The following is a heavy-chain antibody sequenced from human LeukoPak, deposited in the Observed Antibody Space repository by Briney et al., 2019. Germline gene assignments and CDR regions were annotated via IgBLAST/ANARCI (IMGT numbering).Heavy chain of an antibody. CDR1: GGTFSSYA. CDR2: IIPIFGTA. CDR3: SRAYQFSSSYFDY. V-gene: IGHV1-69*05. Sequence: SVKVSCKASGGTFSSYAISWVRQAPGQGLEWMGGIIPIFGTANYAQKFQGRVTITTDESTSTAYMELSSLRSEDTAVYYYSRAYQFSSSYFDYWGQGTLVTVSS. J-gene: IGHJ4*02. D-gene: IGHD6-6*01.